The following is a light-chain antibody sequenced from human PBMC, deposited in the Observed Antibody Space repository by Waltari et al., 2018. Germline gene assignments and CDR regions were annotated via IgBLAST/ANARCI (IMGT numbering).Light chain of an antibody. CDR1: QSISSY. J-gene: IGKJ3*01. CDR2: DAS. CDR3: QQRSKSFT. Sequence: EIVFKQSPVTLSLSPGDSATLSCRASQSISSYLAWYQQKPGQAPRLLIYDASTRATGIPARFSGSGSVTDFTLTISSLEPEDFAIYYCQQRSKSFTFGPGTKVDMK. V-gene: IGKV3-11*01.